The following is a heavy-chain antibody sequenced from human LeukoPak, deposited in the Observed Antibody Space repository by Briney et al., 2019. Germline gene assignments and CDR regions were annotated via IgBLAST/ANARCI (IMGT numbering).Heavy chain of an antibody. J-gene: IGHJ6*03. CDR1: GYSISNGYY. CDR2: LYHSDSA. CDR3: ARQHDSYYYYYIDV. V-gene: IGHV4-38-2*01. Sequence: SETLSLTCAVSGYSISNGYYWGWIRQPPGRGLEWIGSLYHSDSAYYNTSLRSRVSMSVDTSKNQFSLTLSFVTAADTAVYYCARQHDSYYYYYIDVWGSGTTVTVSS.